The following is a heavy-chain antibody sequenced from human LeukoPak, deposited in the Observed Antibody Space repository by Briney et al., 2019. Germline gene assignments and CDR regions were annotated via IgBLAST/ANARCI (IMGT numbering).Heavy chain of an antibody. CDR1: GFTFSSYA. D-gene: IGHD1-26*01. V-gene: IGHV3-30*04. Sequence: GASLRLSCAASGFTFSSYAMHWVRQAPGKGLGWVAVISYDGSNKYYADSVKGRFTISRDNSKNTLYLQMNSLRAEDTAVYYCAREPVSGSYYGRWFDPWGQGTLVTVSS. CDR3: AREPVSGSYYGRWFDP. CDR2: ISYDGSNK. J-gene: IGHJ5*02.